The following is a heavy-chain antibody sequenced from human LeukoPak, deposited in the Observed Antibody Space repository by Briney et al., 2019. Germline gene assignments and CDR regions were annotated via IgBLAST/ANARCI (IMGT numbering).Heavy chain of an antibody. V-gene: IGHV5-51*01. D-gene: IGHD2-15*01. CDR1: GYSFTSYW. CDR3: ARSGTEYCSGGSCYPTYYFDY. Sequence: GESLKISCKGSGYSFTSYWIGRVRQMPGKGLEWMGIIYPGDSDTRYSPSFQGQVTISADKSIGTAYLQWSSLKASDTATYYCARSGTEYCSGGSCYPTYYFDYWGQGTLVTVSS. CDR2: IYPGDSDT. J-gene: IGHJ4*02.